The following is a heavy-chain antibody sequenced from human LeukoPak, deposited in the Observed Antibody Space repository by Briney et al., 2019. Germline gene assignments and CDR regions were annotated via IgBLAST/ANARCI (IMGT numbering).Heavy chain of an antibody. D-gene: IGHD3-22*01. Sequence: PSETLSLTCAVYGGSFSGYYWSWIRQPPGKGLEWIGYMYYSGSTNYNPSLKSRVTISGDTSKNQFSLKLSSVTAADTAVYYCARNYDSGGYGMDVWGQGTTVTVSS. CDR2: MYYSGST. CDR1: GGSFSGYY. V-gene: IGHV4-59*01. J-gene: IGHJ6*02. CDR3: ARNYDSGGYGMDV.